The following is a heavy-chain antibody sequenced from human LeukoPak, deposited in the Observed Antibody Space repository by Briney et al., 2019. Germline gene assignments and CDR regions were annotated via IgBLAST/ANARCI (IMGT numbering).Heavy chain of an antibody. D-gene: IGHD3-10*01. CDR1: GFTFRNYG. CDR2: ISYEGSNK. J-gene: IGHJ4*02. Sequence: PGRPLRLSCAASGFTFRNYGMHCVRQAPGKGLEWVGDISYEGSNKYYADSVKGRFTISRDNSKNTLYLQMNNLRTEDTAVYYCAKDTYDFGSGTCPPDYWGQGTLVTVSS. CDR3: AKDTYDFGSGTCPPDY. V-gene: IGHV3-30*18.